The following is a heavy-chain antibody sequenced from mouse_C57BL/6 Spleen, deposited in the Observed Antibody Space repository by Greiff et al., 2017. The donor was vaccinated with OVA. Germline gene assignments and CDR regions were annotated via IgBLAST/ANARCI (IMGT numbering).Heavy chain of an antibody. V-gene: IGHV3-6*01. Sequence: EVKLMESGPGLVKPSQSLSLTCSVTGYSITSGYYWNWIRQFPGNKLEWMGYISYDGSNNYNPSLKNRISITRDTSKNQFFLKLNSVTTEDTATYYCARVPQFITTVVDYWGQGTTLTVSS. CDR3: ARVPQFITTVVDY. J-gene: IGHJ2*01. D-gene: IGHD1-1*01. CDR1: GYSITSGYY. CDR2: ISYDGSN.